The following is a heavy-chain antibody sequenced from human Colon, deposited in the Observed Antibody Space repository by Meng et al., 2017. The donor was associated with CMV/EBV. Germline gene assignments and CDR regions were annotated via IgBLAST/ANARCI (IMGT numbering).Heavy chain of an antibody. J-gene: IGHJ4*02. CDR2: ISTDGVST. CDR1: GFTFSNYW. V-gene: IGHV3-74*01. Sequence: GGSLRLSCTASGFTFSNYWMHWVRQVPGKGLEWVSRISTDGVSTSYAGSVEGRFIISRDNAKNTLYLQMNSLRAEDTAVYYCARSGSSSSFDYWGQGTLVTVSS. D-gene: IGHD6-6*01. CDR3: ARSGSSSSFDY.